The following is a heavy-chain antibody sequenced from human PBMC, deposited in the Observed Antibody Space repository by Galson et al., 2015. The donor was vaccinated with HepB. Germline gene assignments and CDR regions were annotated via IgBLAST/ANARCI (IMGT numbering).Heavy chain of an antibody. CDR2: ISSSGSTI. CDR3: ASTPDYYDSSGWGRGYYFDY. CDR1: GFTFSDYY. J-gene: IGHJ4*02. D-gene: IGHD3-22*01. Sequence: SLRLSCAASGFTFSDYYMSWIRQAPGKGLEWVSYISSSGSTIYYADSVKGRFTISRDNAKNSLYLQMNSLRAEDTAVYYCASTPDYYDSSGWGRGYYFDYWGQGTLVTVSS. V-gene: IGHV3-11*01.